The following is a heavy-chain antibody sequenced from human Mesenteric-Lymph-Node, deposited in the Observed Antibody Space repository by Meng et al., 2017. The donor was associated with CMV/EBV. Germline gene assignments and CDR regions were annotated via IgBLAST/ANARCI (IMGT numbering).Heavy chain of an antibody. Sequence: GGSLRLSCEGSGFIFSDYWLHWVRQSPGGGLEWVSAISGSGGSTYYADSVKGRFTISRDNSKNTLYLQMNSLRAEDTALYYCAKATGTSCYASGDYWGQGTLVTVSS. D-gene: IGHD2-2*01. CDR2: ISGSGGST. V-gene: IGHV3-23*01. CDR1: GFIFSDYW. J-gene: IGHJ4*02. CDR3: AKATGTSCYASGDY.